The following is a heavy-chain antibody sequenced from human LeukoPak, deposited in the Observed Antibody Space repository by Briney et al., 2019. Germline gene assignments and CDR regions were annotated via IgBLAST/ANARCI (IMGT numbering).Heavy chain of an antibody. J-gene: IGHJ4*02. CDR2: ISGSGGST. V-gene: IGHV3-23*01. CDR1: GFTFSSYA. CDR3: AKDQSSDLYYFDY. Sequence: GGSLRLSCAVSGFTFSSYAMSWVRQAPGKGLEWVSAISGSGGSTYYADSVKGRFTISRDNSKNTLYLQMNSLRAEDTAVYYCAKDQSSDLYYFDYWGQGTLVTVSS.